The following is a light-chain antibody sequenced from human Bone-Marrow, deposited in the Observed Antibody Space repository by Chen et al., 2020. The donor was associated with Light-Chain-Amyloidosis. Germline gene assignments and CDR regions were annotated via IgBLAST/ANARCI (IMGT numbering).Light chain of an antibody. CDR1: SSNIGINY. V-gene: IGLV1-47*01. CDR3: AAWDGSLSGYV. CDR2: RNN. J-gene: IGLJ1*01. Sequence: QSVLTQPPPASGTPRQRRTIPCSGASSNIGINYVYWYQDIPGAAPNPLIHRNNQRPSGVPDRFSASKSGTSAFLAISGLRSEDEADYYCAAWDGSLSGYVFGTGTKVIVL.